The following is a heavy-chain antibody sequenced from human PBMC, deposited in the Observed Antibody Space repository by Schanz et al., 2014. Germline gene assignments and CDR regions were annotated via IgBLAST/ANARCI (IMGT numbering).Heavy chain of an antibody. Sequence: QEPLVESGGGLVKPGGSLRLSCAASGFTFSDYYMSWIRQAPGKGLEWVSYISGTTTYTNYADSVKGRFTISRDNAKNSLYLQLNSLRAEDTAVYYCARGIDVSDFWSGSPPKGGANDYWGQGTLVTVSS. V-gene: IGHV3-11*06. CDR2: ISGTTTYT. CDR1: GFTFSDYY. J-gene: IGHJ4*02. D-gene: IGHD3-3*01. CDR3: ARGIDVSDFWSGSPPKGGANDY.